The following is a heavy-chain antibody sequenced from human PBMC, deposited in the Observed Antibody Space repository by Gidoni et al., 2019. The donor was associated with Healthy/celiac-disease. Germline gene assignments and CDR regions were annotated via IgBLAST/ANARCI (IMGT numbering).Heavy chain of an antibody. J-gene: IGHJ5*02. D-gene: IGHD1-26*01. V-gene: IGHV3-21*01. Sequence: EVPLVASGAGLVKPGGGLRLSCAASGFTFSSYSMNWVRQAPGKGLEWLSSMSSNYTYECYAHSLKCLFTFSRDNAMNTLYLQMTSLRVGDTAVSYCSKDSPRGGATPWGQGTLVTVSS. CDR2: MSSNYTYE. CDR1: GFTFSSYS. CDR3: SKDSPRGGATP.